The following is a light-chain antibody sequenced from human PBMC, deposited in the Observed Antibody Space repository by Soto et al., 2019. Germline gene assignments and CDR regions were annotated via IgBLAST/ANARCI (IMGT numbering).Light chain of an antibody. J-gene: IGKJ1*01. CDR2: NAS. CDR3: QQTDSTPWT. CDR1: QSISTF. V-gene: IGKV1-39*01. Sequence: DIQMTQSPSSLSASLGDRVTITCRASQSISTFLNWYQQKPGEAPKILIYNASSLQSGVPSRFRGSGSGTDFTLTISSLQPEDVATYHCQQTDSTPWTFGQGTKVEIK.